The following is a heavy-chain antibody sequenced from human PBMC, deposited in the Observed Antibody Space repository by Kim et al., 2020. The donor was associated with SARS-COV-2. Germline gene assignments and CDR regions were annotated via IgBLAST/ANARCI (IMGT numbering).Heavy chain of an antibody. CDR3: SVGGGY. J-gene: IGHJ4*02. Sequence: HSGSTNHNPSLKSRVTISVDTSKNQFSLKLSSVTAADTAVYYCSVGGGYWGQGTLVTVSS. CDR2: HSGST. D-gene: IGHD3-16*01. V-gene: IGHV4-34*01.